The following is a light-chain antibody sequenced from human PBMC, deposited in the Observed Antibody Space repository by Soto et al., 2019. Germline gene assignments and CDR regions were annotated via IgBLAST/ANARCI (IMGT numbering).Light chain of an antibody. CDR1: SCTVTSDYY. Sequence: QAVVTQEPSLTVSPGGTVTLTCASSSCTVTSDYYPNWFQQKPGQAPRALIYSTTKKHSWTPARFSGSLLGGKAALTLSGVQHEDEADCYSQLYCRATVVFGGGTKVTVL. V-gene: IGLV7-43*01. J-gene: IGLJ2*01. CDR3: QLYCRATVV. CDR2: STT.